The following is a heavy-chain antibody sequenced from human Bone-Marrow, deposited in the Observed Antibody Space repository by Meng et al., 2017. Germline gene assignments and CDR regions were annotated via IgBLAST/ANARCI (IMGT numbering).Heavy chain of an antibody. D-gene: IGHD2-2*01. J-gene: IGHJ4*02. CDR1: GYTFTGYY. Sequence: ASVKVSCKASGYTFTGYYMHWVRQAPGQGLEWMGWINPNSGDTNYAQKFQGRVTMTRDTSISTAYMELSRLRSDDTAVYYCASAAMVGCSSTSCWMEIDYWGQGTLVTVSS. V-gene: IGHV1-2*02. CDR2: INPNSGDT. CDR3: ASAAMVGCSSTSCWMEIDY.